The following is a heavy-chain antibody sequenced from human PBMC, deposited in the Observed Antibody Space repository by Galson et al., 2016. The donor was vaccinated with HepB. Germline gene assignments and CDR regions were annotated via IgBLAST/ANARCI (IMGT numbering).Heavy chain of an antibody. CDR1: GGTFSSYA. D-gene: IGHD2-15*01. CDR2: IIPMFATV. Sequence: SVKVSCKASGGTFSSYAISWVRQAPGQGLEWMGGIIPMFATVKYAQKFQGRVTITADESTSTAYMELSSLRYEDTAVYYCASPYLVVVAARNFYYGMDVWGQGTTVTVSS. V-gene: IGHV1-69*13. J-gene: IGHJ6*02. CDR3: ASPYLVVVAARNFYYGMDV.